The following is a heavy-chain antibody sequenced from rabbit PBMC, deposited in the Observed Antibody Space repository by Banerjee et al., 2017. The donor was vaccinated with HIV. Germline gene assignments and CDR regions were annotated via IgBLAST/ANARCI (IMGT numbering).Heavy chain of an antibody. D-gene: IGHD1-1*01. CDR1: GFSFSSNYY. V-gene: IGHV1S45*01. CDR3: ARINTGFYSLFGL. J-gene: IGHJ3*01. Sequence: QEQLEESGGDLVKPEGSLTLTCTASGFSFSSNYYMYWVRQAPGKGLEWIGFIDTNTGKTFDACGAKRRFSISKTSPTTVTLQMTRLTAADTAYYFCARINTGFYSLFGLWGQGTLVTVS. CDR2: IDTNTGKT.